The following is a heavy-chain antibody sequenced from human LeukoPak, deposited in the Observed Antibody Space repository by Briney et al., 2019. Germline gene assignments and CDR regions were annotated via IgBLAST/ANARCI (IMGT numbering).Heavy chain of an antibody. Sequence: GVSLRLSCAASGFTFSSYSMNWVRQAPGKGLEWVSYIGHTGTEIRYADSVRGRLTISRDNVRNSLYLQMNSLRAEDTAVYYCARVAEYSSGWYPYDAFDIWGQGTMVTVSS. V-gene: IGHV3-48*01. J-gene: IGHJ3*02. CDR2: IGHTGTEI. CDR3: ARVAEYSSGWYPYDAFDI. D-gene: IGHD6-19*01. CDR1: GFTFSSYS.